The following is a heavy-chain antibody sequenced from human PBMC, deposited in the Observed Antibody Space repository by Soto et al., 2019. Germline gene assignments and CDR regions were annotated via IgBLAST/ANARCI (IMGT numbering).Heavy chain of an antibody. CDR1: GGSISSYY. J-gene: IGHJ6*02. Sequence: SETLSLTCTVSGGSISSYYWSWIRQPPGKGLEWIGYIYYSGSTNYNPSLKSRVTISVDTSKNQFSLKLSSVTAADTAVYYCARGLWLRFYYYYGMDVWGQGTTVTVSS. CDR2: IYYSGST. V-gene: IGHV4-59*01. CDR3: ARGLWLRFYYYYGMDV. D-gene: IGHD5-18*01.